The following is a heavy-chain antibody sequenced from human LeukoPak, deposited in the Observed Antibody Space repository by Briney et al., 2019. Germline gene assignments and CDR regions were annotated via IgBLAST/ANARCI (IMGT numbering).Heavy chain of an antibody. CDR1: GGSISSYY. J-gene: IGHJ5*02. Sequence: PSETLSLTCTVSGGSISSYYWSWIRQPAGKGLEWIGRIYSSGSTDYNPSLKSRVTMSIDTSKNHFSLKLSSVTAADTAVYYCARDTMTTITTKMNWFDPWGQGTLVTVSS. D-gene: IGHD4-4*01. CDR2: IYSSGST. CDR3: ARDTMTTITTKMNWFDP. V-gene: IGHV4-4*07.